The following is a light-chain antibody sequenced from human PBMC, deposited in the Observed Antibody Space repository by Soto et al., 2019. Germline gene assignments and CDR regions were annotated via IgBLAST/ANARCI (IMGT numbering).Light chain of an antibody. CDR2: DDS. Sequence: SYELTQSPSVSVAPGQTARITCGGINIGGKSVHWYQQKPGQAPVLVVYDDSDRPSGIPERFSGSNSGNSATLTLSWVEAGDEAEYYCQVWDTSSDHWVFGGGTKLTVL. V-gene: IGLV3-21*02. CDR1: NIGGKS. J-gene: IGLJ3*02. CDR3: QVWDTSSDHWV.